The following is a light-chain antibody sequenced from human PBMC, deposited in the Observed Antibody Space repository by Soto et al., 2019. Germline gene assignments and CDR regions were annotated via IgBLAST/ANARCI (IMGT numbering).Light chain of an antibody. CDR3: QQRTNWLT. CDR2: DAT. V-gene: IGKV3-11*01. J-gene: IGKJ4*01. CDR1: QSVTWY. Sequence: EIVLTQSPATLSLSPGERATLSCRASQSVTWYLAWYQQKPGQAPRLLIYDATNRATGIPARFSGSGSGTDFTLTISSLAPEDFAVYYCQQRTNWLTFGGGTRVEI.